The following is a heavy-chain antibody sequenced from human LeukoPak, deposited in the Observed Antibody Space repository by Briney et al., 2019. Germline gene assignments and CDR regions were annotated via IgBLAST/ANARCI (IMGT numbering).Heavy chain of an antibody. CDR2: IYHSGST. CDR3: ARETGVTTYYYDSSGYHFDY. CDR1: GGSISSGGYY. D-gene: IGHD3-22*01. V-gene: IGHV4-30-2*01. Sequence: SETLSLTCTVSGGSISSGGYYWSWIRQPPGKGLEWIGYIYHSGSTYYNPSLKSRVTISVDRSKNQFSLKLSSVTAADTAVYYCARETGVTTYYYDSSGYHFDYWGQGTLVTVSP. J-gene: IGHJ4*02.